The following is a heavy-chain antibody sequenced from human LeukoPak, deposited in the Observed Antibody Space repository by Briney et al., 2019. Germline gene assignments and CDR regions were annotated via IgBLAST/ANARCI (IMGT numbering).Heavy chain of an antibody. V-gene: IGHV3-30*02. CDR1: GFTFSSYG. Sequence: GGSLRLSCAASGFTFSSYGMHWVRQAAGKGPEWVAFIRYDGSNKYYADSVKGRFTISRDNSKNTLYLQMNSPRAEDTAVYYCAKYSGYDHLFDYWGQGTLVTVSS. D-gene: IGHD5-12*01. CDR2: IRYDGSNK. CDR3: AKYSGYDHLFDY. J-gene: IGHJ4*02.